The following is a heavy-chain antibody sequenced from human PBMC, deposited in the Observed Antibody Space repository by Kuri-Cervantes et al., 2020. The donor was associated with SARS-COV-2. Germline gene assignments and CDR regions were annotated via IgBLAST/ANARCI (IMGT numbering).Heavy chain of an antibody. Sequence: GGSLRLSCAASGFTFSSYGMHWARQAPGKGLEWVAVISYDGSNKYYADSVKGRFTISRDNSKNTLYLQMNSLRAEETAVYYCAKDEGYYDSSGYYSGYFDYWGQGTLVTVSS. D-gene: IGHD3-22*01. V-gene: IGHV3-30*18. J-gene: IGHJ4*02. CDR1: GFTFSSYG. CDR2: ISYDGSNK. CDR3: AKDEGYYDSSGYYSGYFDY.